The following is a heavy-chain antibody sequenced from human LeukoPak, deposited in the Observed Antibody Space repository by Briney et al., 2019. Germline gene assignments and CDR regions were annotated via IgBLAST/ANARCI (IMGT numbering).Heavy chain of an antibody. Sequence: ASVKVSCKASGYTFTSYDINWVRQATGQGLEWMGWMNPNSGNTGYARKFQGRVTMTRNTSISTAYMELSSLRSEDTAVYYCARFCSTSCYGGDDYWGQGTLVTVSS. CDR1: GYTFTSYD. CDR3: ARFCSTSCYGGDDY. CDR2: MNPNSGNT. V-gene: IGHV1-8*01. D-gene: IGHD2-2*01. J-gene: IGHJ4*02.